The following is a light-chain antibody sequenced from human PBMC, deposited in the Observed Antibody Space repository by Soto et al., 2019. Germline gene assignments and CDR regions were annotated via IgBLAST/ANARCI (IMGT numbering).Light chain of an antibody. CDR1: QDITNR. CDR3: QQADSFPLT. Sequence: DIQMTQSPSSVSASVGDRVSFTCRASQDITNRLAWYQQKAGKAPSLLIYEAYRLQSGVPPRFSGSGSGTDFTLPISSLQPEDFATYYCQQADSFPLTFGGGTKVEIK. V-gene: IGKV1-12*01. CDR2: EAY. J-gene: IGKJ4*01.